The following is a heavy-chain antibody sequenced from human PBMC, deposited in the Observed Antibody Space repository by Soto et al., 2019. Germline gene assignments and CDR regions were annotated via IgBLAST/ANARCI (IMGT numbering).Heavy chain of an antibody. CDR3: AKKVNSGSGSQFFDY. Sequence: PVGSLRLSCVASGSSLDSYSMNWLRQAPGKGLEWVSSISSGSRFIYYADSVQGRFTISRDNSKNTLFLQMNSLRAEDTAIYYCAKKVNSGSGSQFFDYWGQGTLVTVSS. D-gene: IGHD3-10*01. CDR2: ISSGSRFI. CDR1: GSSLDSYS. V-gene: IGHV3-21*04. J-gene: IGHJ4*02.